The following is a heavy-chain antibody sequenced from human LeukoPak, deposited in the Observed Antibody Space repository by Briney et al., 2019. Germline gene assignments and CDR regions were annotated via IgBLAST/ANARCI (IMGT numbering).Heavy chain of an antibody. D-gene: IGHD3-22*01. V-gene: IGHV4-59*11. Sequence: PSETLSLTCTVSGDSIGSHYWSWIRQPPGKGLEWIGYIFYVGSTNYNPSLKSRVTISVDTSKNQISLKLNSVTAADTAVYYCARDYYDSRGEAFDIWGQGTMVTVSS. CDR1: GDSIGSHY. CDR3: ARDYYDSRGEAFDI. J-gene: IGHJ3*02. CDR2: IFYVGST.